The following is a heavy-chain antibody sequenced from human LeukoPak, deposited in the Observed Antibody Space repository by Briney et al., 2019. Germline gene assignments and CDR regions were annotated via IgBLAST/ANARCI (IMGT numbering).Heavy chain of an antibody. CDR2: INHSGST. Sequence: SATLSLTCAVYGGSFSGYYWSWIRQPPGKGLEWIGEINHSGSTNYNPSLKSRVTISVDTSKNQFSLKLSSVTAADTAVYYCARGNARITMVRGVIIYFDYWGQGTLVTVSS. CDR3: ARGNARITMVRGVIIYFDY. V-gene: IGHV4-34*01. D-gene: IGHD3-10*01. J-gene: IGHJ4*02. CDR1: GGSFSGYY.